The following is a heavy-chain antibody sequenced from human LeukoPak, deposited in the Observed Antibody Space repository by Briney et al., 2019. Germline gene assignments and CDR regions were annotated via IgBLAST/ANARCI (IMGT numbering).Heavy chain of an antibody. CDR3: ARQSLWFGELNDAFDI. CDR2: IYSGGST. CDR1: GFTVSSNY. J-gene: IGHJ3*02. V-gene: IGHV3-53*01. D-gene: IGHD3-10*01. Sequence: PGGSLRLSCAVSGFTVSSNYMSWVRQAPGKGPEWVSVIYSGGSTYYTDSVKGRFTISRDNSKNTLYLQMNSLRAEDTAVYYCARQSLWFGELNDAFDIWGQGTMVTVSS.